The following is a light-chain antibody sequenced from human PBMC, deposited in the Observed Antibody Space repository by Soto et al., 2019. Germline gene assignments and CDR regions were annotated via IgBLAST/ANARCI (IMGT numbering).Light chain of an antibody. V-gene: IGKV3-15*01. CDR3: QQYDKWPIT. J-gene: IGKJ5*01. Sequence: EIVMTQSPATLSVSPGERATLSCRASQSLNTKLAWYQQKPGQAPRLLIYDASTRATGIPARFSGSESGTEFTLTISSLQSEDFAVYYCQQYDKWPITFGQGTRLEIK. CDR2: DAS. CDR1: QSLNTK.